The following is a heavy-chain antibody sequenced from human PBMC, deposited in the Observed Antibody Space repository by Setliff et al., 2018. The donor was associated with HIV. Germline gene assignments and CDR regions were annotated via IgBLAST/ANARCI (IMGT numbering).Heavy chain of an antibody. CDR1: GGSMSTYY. Sequence: SETLSLTCTVSGGSMSTYYWSWIRQPPGKGLEWIGYIYTSGSTNYNPPLRSRVTISVDTSKNHFSLRLSSVTAADTAVYYCARGEFYCGTDCYWSSFDYWCQGILVTVSS. V-gene: IGHV4-4*08. J-gene: IGHJ4*02. D-gene: IGHD2-21*02. CDR2: IYTSGST. CDR3: ARGEFYCGTDCYWSSFDY.